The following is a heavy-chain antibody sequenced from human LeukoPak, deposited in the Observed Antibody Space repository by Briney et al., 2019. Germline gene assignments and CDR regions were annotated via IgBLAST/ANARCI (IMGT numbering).Heavy chain of an antibody. V-gene: IGHV4-38-2*02. D-gene: IGHD2-8*01. CDR1: GYSISSGYY. CDR2: IYYSGST. J-gene: IGHJ4*02. CDR3: ARDPGYCTNGLCDY. Sequence: PSETLSLTCTVSGYSISSGYYWGWIQQPPGKGLEWIGSIYYSGSTYYNPSLKSRVTISVDTSKNQFSLKLSSVTAADTAVYYCARDPGYCTNGLCDYWGQGTLVTVSS.